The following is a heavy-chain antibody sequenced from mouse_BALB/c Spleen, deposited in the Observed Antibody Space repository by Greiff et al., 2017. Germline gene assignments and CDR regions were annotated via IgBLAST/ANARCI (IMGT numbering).Heavy chain of an antibody. CDR1: GYTFTDYE. CDR2: IDPETGGT. J-gene: IGHJ3*01. Sequence: VQLQQSGAELVRPGASVTLSCKASGYTFTDYEMHWVKQTPVHGLEWIGAIDPETGGTAYNQKFKGKATLTADKSSSTAYMELRSLTSEDSAVYYCTRRTTEFFAYWGQGTLVTVSA. CDR3: TRRTTEFFAY. V-gene: IGHV1-15*01. D-gene: IGHD1-1*01.